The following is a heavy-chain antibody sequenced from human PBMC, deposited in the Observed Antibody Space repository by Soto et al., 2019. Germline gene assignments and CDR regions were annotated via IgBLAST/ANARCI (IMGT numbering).Heavy chain of an antibody. V-gene: IGHV3-48*03. Sequence: GGSLRLSCAASGFTFSSYEMNWVRQAPGKGLEWVSYISSSGSTIYYADSVKGRFTISRDNAKNSLYLQMSSLRAEDTAVYYCARDGLSGVITPYYYYGMDVWGQGTTVTVSS. J-gene: IGHJ6*02. CDR2: ISSSGSTI. CDR1: GFTFSSYE. D-gene: IGHD3-22*01. CDR3: ARDGLSGVITPYYYYGMDV.